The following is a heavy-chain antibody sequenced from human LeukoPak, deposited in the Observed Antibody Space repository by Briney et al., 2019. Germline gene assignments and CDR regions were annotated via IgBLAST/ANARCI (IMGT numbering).Heavy chain of an antibody. CDR3: ARNLNLGDQLPLDLAFGMDV. D-gene: IGHD2-2*01. CDR2: INPNSGGT. Sequence: ASVTVSCKASGYTFTGYYMHWVRQAPAQGLEWMGWINPNSGGTNYAQKFQGRVTMTRDTSISTAYMELSRLRSDDTAVYYCARNLNLGDQLPLDLAFGMDVWGKGTTVTVSS. CDR1: GYTFTGYY. V-gene: IGHV1-2*02. J-gene: IGHJ6*04.